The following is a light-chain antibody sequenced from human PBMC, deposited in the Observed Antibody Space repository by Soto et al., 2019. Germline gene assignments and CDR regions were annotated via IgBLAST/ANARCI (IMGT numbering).Light chain of an antibody. CDR3: SSYTTSNTRQIV. V-gene: IGLV2-14*03. Sequence: QSVLTQPASVSWSPGQSITISCTGTSSDVGGYNYVSWYQHHPGKAPKLMIYDVSNRPSGVSNRFSGSKSGNTASPTISGLQPEDEADYYCSSYTTSNTRQIVFGTGTKVTVL. CDR2: DVS. CDR1: SSDVGGYNY. J-gene: IGLJ1*01.